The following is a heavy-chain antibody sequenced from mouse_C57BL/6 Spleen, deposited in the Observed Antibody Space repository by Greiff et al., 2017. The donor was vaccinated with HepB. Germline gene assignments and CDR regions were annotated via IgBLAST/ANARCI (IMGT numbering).Heavy chain of an antibody. D-gene: IGHD1-1*01. CDR1: GFTFSDYG. CDR2: ISSGSSTI. V-gene: IGHV5-17*01. CDR3: ARPGTTVVDYYAMDY. Sequence: EVQRVESGGGLVKPGGSLKLSCAASGFTFSDYGMHWVRQAPEKGLEWVAYISSGSSTIYYADTVKGRFTISRVNAKNTLFLQMTSLRSEDTAMYYCARPGTTVVDYYAMDYWGQGTSVTVSS. J-gene: IGHJ4*01.